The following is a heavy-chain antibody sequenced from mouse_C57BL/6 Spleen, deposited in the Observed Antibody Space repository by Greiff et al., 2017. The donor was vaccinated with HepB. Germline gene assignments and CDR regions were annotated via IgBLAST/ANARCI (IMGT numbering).Heavy chain of an antibody. J-gene: IGHJ1*03. CDR1: GYTFTSYW. CDR3: AREGITTVVDWYFDV. Sequence: QVQLQQSGTELVKPGASGYTFTSYWMHWVKQRPGQGLEWIGNINPSNGGTNYNEKFKSKATLTVDKSSSTAYMQLSSLTSEDSAVYYCAREGITTVVDWYFDVWGTGTTVTVSS. CDR2: INPSNGGT. D-gene: IGHD1-1*01. V-gene: IGHV1-53*01.